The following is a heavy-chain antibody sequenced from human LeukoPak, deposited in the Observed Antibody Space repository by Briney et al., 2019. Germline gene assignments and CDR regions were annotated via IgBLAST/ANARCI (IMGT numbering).Heavy chain of an antibody. CDR2: IYHSGST. D-gene: IGHD5-18*01. Sequence: TSETLSLTCAVSGHSISSSWYWGWVRQPPGKGLEWIGSIYHSGSTYYNSSFKSRVTISVDTSKNQFSLKLNSMTAADTAVYYCASNSPAFDFWGQGTLVTVSS. J-gene: IGHJ4*02. CDR3: ASNSPAFDF. V-gene: IGHV4-38-2*01. CDR1: GHSISSSWY.